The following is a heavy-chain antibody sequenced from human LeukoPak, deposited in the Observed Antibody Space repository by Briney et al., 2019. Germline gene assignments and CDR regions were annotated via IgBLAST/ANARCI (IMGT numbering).Heavy chain of an antibody. CDR3: ARFQRGGSRLKNYIDV. Sequence: ASETLSLTCIVSGGSISSGRYFWGWIRQSPGNGLEWIASIDYGGDTHYNPSLKSPVTILVDTSKNQFSLRLSSVTAADTAVYYCARFQRGGSRLKNYIDVWGEGTTVTVSS. D-gene: IGHD3-16*01. CDR1: GGSISSGRYF. V-gene: IGHV4-39*01. CDR2: IDYGGDT. J-gene: IGHJ6*03.